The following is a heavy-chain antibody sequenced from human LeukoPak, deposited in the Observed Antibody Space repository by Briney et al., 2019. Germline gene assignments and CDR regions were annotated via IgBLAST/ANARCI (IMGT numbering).Heavy chain of an antibody. Sequence: PSETLSLTCTVSGGSIRSYYWSWIRQPPGKGLEWVGYIHYTGSTNYNPPLKSRVTISVDTSKNQFSLQLSSVTATDTAVYFCARHSSSWYPDYWGQGTLVTVSS. V-gene: IGHV4-59*08. D-gene: IGHD6-13*01. CDR2: IHYTGST. J-gene: IGHJ4*02. CDR3: ARHSSSWYPDY. CDR1: GGSIRSYY.